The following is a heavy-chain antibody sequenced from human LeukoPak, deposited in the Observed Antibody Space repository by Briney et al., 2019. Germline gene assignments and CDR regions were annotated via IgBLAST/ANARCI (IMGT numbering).Heavy chain of an antibody. CDR1: GFTFSSYG. CDR3: AKDLGGWSVLYYYYGMDV. Sequence: PGRSLRLSCAASGFTFSSYGMHWVRQAPGKGLEWVAVISYDGSNKYYADSVKGRFTISRDNSKNTLYLQMNSLRAEDTAVYYCAKDLGGWSVLYYYYGMDVWGQGTTVTVSS. D-gene: IGHD2-15*01. CDR2: ISYDGSNK. V-gene: IGHV3-30*18. J-gene: IGHJ6*02.